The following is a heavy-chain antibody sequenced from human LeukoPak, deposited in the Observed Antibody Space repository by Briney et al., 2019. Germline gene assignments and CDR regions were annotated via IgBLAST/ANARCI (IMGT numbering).Heavy chain of an antibody. V-gene: IGHV3-23*01. CDR3: AKGRAVEVVAAFNY. Sequence: GGSLRLSCAASGFTFSSYAMSWVRQAPGKGLEWVSAISGSGASTYYADSVKGRFTISRDNSKNTLYLQMNGLRAEDTAVYYCAKGRAVEVVAAFNYWGQGTVVTVSS. J-gene: IGHJ4*02. CDR1: GFTFSSYA. D-gene: IGHD2-15*01. CDR2: ISGSGAST.